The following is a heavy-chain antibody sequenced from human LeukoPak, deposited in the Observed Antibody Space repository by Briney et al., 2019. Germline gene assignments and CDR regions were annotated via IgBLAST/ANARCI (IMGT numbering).Heavy chain of an antibody. CDR3: AREYINYVQDY. V-gene: IGHV3-33*01. J-gene: IGHJ4*02. Sequence: PGGSLRLSCAASGFTFRTHGMHWVRQAPGKGLEWVAVIWSDGSYKYYADSVKGRFTISRDFSKNTLYLQMNSLRAEDTAVYYCAREYINYVQDYWGQGILVTVSS. CDR2: IWSDGSYK. D-gene: IGHD4-11*01. CDR1: GFTFRTHG.